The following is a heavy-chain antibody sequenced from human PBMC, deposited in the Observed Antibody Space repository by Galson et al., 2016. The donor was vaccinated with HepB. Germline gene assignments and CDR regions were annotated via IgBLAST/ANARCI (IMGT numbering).Heavy chain of an antibody. V-gene: IGHV3-53*01. J-gene: IGHJ2*01. D-gene: IGHD2-21*01. CDR3: AKIGGVINSPGPLWYFDL. CDR1: GLSVSSNF. Sequence: SLRLSCALSGLSVSSNFMTWVRQAPGKGLEWDSVIYSSGATYYTASVKGRFTISRDTFNNTVDLQMNNLRADDAAVYYCAKIGGVINSPGPLWYFDLWGRGALVTVSS. CDR2: IYSSGAT.